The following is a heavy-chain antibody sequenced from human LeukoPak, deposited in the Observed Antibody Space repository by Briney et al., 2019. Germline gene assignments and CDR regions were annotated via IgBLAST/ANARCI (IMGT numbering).Heavy chain of an antibody. V-gene: IGHV1-8*01. J-gene: IGHJ4*02. CDR1: GYTFTGYD. D-gene: IGHD6-19*01. CDR3: ARGGGRLDPLDY. CDR2: MNPNSGNT. Sequence: ASVKVSCKASGYTFTGYDINWVRQATGQGLEWMGWMNPNSGNTGYAQKFQGRVTMTRNTSISTAYMELSSLRSEDTAVYYCARGGGRLDPLDYWGQGTLVTVSS.